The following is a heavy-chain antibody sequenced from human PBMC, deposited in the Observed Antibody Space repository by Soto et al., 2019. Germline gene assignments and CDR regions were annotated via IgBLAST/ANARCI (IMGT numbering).Heavy chain of an antibody. CDR1: GGSFSGYY. CDR3: ARKWTYYYGSGSYRLFDY. V-gene: IGHV4-34*01. D-gene: IGHD3-10*01. Sequence: QVQLQPWGAGLLKPSETLSLTCAGYGGSFSGYYWSWIRQPPVKGLEWIGEINHSGSTNYKPSLKRRVTISVDTSKNQFSLKLSSVSAADTSVYYCARKWTYYYGSGSYRLFDYWGQGTLVTVSS. J-gene: IGHJ4*02. CDR2: INHSGST.